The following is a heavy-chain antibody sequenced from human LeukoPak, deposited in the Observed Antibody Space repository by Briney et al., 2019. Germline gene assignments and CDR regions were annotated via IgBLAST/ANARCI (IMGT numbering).Heavy chain of an antibody. CDR3: ARVGGYYYGSGKDY. Sequence: PGGSLRLSCAASGFTVSSNYMSWVRRAPGKGLEWVSVIYSGGSTYYADSVKGRFTISRHNSKNTLYLQMNSLRAEDTAVYYCARVGGYYYGSGKDYWGQGTLVTVSS. CDR2: IYSGGST. V-gene: IGHV3-53*04. D-gene: IGHD3-10*01. CDR1: GFTVSSNY. J-gene: IGHJ4*02.